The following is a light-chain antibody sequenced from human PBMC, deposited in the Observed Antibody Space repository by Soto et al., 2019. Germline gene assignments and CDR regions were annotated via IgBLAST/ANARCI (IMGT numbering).Light chain of an antibody. CDR1: QSVLSSSNYKNY. CDR2: WAS. V-gene: IGKV4-1*01. Sequence: DVVMTQSPDSLAVSLGERATINCKSSQSVLSSSNYKNYLAWYQQKPGQPPKLLISWASSRESGVPDRYSGSGSGTDFTLTISSLQAEDVAVYYCQQYLTTYTFGQGTKLEIK. J-gene: IGKJ2*01. CDR3: QQYLTTYT.